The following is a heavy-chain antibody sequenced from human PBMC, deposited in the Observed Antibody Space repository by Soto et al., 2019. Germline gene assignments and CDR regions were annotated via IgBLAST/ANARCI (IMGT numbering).Heavy chain of an antibody. CDR3: ARGPYQSSNYYGSEFDY. J-gene: IGHJ4*02. CDR1: GFTFSSYA. D-gene: IGHD3-10*01. CDR2: ISGSGGST. V-gene: IGHV3-23*01. Sequence: PGGSLRLSCAASGFTFSSYAMSWVRQAPGKGLEWVSAISGSGGSTYYADSVKGRFTISRDNAKNSLYLQMNSLRAEDTAVYYCARGPYQSSNYYGSEFDYWGQGILVTVSS.